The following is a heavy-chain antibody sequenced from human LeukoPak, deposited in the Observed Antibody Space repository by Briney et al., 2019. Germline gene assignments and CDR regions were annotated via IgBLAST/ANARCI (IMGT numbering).Heavy chain of an antibody. CDR1: GGSISSYY. CDR2: IYTSGST. J-gene: IGHJ6*03. D-gene: IGHD3-10*01. Sequence: SETLSLTCTVSGGSISSYYWSWIRQPAGKGLEWIGRIYTSGSTNYNPSLKSRVTMSVDTSKNQFSLKLSSVTAADTAVYYCARPHQGFGACYMDVWGKGTTVTVSS. V-gene: IGHV4-4*07. CDR3: ARPHQGFGACYMDV.